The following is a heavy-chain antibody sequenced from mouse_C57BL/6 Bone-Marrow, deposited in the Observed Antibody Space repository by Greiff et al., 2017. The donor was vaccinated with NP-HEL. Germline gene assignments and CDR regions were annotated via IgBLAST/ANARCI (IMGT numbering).Heavy chain of an antibody. CDR3: ARYYYGSVDY. CDR2: IYPGSGNT. J-gene: IGHJ2*01. V-gene: IGHV1-76*01. Sequence: LVESGAELVRPGASVKLSCKASGYTFTDYYINWVKQRPGQGLEWIARIYPGSGNTYYNEKFKGKATLTAEKSSSTAYMQLSSLTSEDSAVYFCARYYYGSVDYWGQGTTLTVSS. D-gene: IGHD1-1*01. CDR1: GYTFTDYY.